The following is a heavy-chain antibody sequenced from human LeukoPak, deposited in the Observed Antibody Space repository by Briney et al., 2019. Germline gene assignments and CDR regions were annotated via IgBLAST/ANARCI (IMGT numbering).Heavy chain of an antibody. D-gene: IGHD2-8*02. J-gene: IGHJ3*02. CDR3: ARDQPLGVGEYGDAFDI. CDR1: GGTFSSYA. CDR2: IIPIFGTA. Sequence: SVKVSCKASGGTFSSYAISWVRQAPGQGLEWMGGIIPIFGTANYAQKFQGRVTITADESTSTAYMELSSLRSEDTAVYYCARDQPLGVGEYGDAFDIWGQGTMVTVSS. V-gene: IGHV1-69*01.